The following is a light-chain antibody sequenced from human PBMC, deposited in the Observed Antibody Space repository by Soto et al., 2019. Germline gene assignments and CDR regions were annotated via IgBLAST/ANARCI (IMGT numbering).Light chain of an antibody. CDR2: GPS. J-gene: IGKJ1*01. V-gene: IGKV3-15*01. CDR1: QSVSSN. Sequence: EIVMTQSPVILSVSPGETATLSCRASQSVSSNLAWYQQKPGKAPRLLIYGPSTRATDIPARFSGSGSGTEFTLTISSLQSEDFAVYYCQQYNNFWTFGQGTKVEIK. CDR3: QQYNNFWT.